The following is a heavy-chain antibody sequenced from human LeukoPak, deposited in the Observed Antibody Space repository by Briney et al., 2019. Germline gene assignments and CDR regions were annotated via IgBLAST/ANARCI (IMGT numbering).Heavy chain of an antibody. Sequence: GESLKISCKGSGYSFTSYWISWVRQMPGKGLEWMGRIDPSDSYTNYSPSFQGHVTISADKSISTAYLQWSSLKASDTAMYYCARHHGRLNGTVNIDCWGQGTLVTVSS. D-gene: IGHD1-20*01. CDR2: IDPSDSYT. J-gene: IGHJ4*02. CDR3: ARHHGRLNGTVNIDC. V-gene: IGHV5-10-1*01. CDR1: GYSFTSYW.